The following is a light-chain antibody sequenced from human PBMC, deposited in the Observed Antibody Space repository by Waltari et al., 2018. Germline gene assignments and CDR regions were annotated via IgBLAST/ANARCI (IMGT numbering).Light chain of an antibody. Sequence: SYVLTQPPSVSVAPGQTARLTCGGDRIGSKRVHWYQQKPGQAPVLVVFDDSDRPSGISERFSGSISGPTATLTISRVEAGDEADYYCQVWESSVVFGGGTKLTAL. J-gene: IGLJ2*01. CDR3: QVWESSVV. CDR2: DDS. V-gene: IGLV3-21*02. CDR1: RIGSKR.